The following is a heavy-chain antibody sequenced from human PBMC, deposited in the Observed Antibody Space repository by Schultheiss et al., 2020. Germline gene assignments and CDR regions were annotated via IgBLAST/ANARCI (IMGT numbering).Heavy chain of an antibody. CDR2: MNPNSGNT. CDR3: ARVGWGITMVRGAQGMFDP. J-gene: IGHJ5*02. D-gene: IGHD3-10*01. Sequence: ASVKVSCKASGYTFTSYDINWVRQATGQGLEWMGWMNPNSGNTGYAQKFQGRVTMTRNTSISTAYMELSSLRSEDTAVYYCARVGWGITMVRGAQGMFDPWGQGTLVTVSS. V-gene: IGHV1-8*01. CDR1: GYTFTSYD.